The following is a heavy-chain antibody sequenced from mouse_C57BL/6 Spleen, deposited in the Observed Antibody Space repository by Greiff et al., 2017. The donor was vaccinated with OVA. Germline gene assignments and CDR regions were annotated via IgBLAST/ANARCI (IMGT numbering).Heavy chain of an antibody. CDR2: INPSSGYT. CDR1: GYTFTSYT. V-gene: IGHV1-4*01. Sequence: VQLKQSGAELARPGASVKMSCKASGYTFTSYTMHWVKQRPGQGLEWIGYINPSSGYTKYNQKFKDKATLTADKSSSTAYMQLSSLTSEDSAVYYCAREGFTTVVDYYAMDYWGQGTSVTVSS. J-gene: IGHJ4*01. D-gene: IGHD1-1*01. CDR3: AREGFTTVVDYYAMDY.